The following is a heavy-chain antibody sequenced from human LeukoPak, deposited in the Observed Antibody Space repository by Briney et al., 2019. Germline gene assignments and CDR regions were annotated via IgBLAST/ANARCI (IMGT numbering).Heavy chain of an antibody. CDR2: IYPGDSDT. CDR3: ARPAYGSWSYYDY. Sequence: GESLQISCQGSGYSFTTYWIAWVRQMPGKGLEWMGIIYPGDSDTRYSPSFQGQVTISADESITTAYLQWSSLKASDTAMYYCARPAYGSWSYYDYWGQGTLVTVSS. D-gene: IGHD3-10*01. J-gene: IGHJ4*02. CDR1: GYSFTTYW. V-gene: IGHV5-51*01.